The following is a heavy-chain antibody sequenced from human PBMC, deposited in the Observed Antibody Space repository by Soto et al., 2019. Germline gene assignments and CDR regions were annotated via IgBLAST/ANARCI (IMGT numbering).Heavy chain of an antibody. CDR1: GYTFTSYG. CDR2: ISAYNGNT. J-gene: IGHJ6*02. Sequence: ASVKVSCKASGYTFTSYGISWVRQAPGQGLEWMGWISAYNGNTNYAQKLQGRVTMTTDTSTSTAYMELRSLRSDDTAVYYCARDGRFAPPALPYYSYGMDVGGQGTTVTVSS. D-gene: IGHD3-10*01. CDR3: ARDGRFAPPALPYYSYGMDV. V-gene: IGHV1-18*04.